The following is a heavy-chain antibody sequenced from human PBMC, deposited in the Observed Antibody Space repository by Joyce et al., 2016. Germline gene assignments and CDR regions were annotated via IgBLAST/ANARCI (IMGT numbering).Heavy chain of an antibody. J-gene: IGHJ3*02. CDR1: GNSFASYW. CDR3: ARTTVTTYGFAFDI. V-gene: IGHV5-51*01. D-gene: IGHD4-17*01. Sequence: EVQLVQSGAEVKKLGESLKISCKGSGNSFASYWFGWVRQMPGKGLEGMGVIYFGDSDTRYSPSVQVQVTISADKSISTAYLQWRSLKASDTAMYYCARTTVTTYGFAFDIWGQGTMVTVSS. CDR2: IYFGDSDT.